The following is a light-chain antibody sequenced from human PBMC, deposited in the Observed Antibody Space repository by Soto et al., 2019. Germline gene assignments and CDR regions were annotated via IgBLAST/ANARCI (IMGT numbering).Light chain of an antibody. CDR1: QSISNY. V-gene: IGKV1-39*01. J-gene: IGKJ1*01. CDR2: ASS. Sequence: DIQMNQSPYSLSAYVGDRVTITCRASQSISNYLNWYQQKPGKAPKLLMYASSSLQSGGPSRFGGSGSGTDCTLTISSLQPEDFATYYCQQSYSTPRTFGQGTKGEIK. CDR3: QQSYSTPRT.